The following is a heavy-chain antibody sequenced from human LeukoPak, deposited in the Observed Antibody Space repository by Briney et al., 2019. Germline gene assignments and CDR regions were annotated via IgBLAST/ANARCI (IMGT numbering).Heavy chain of an antibody. CDR3: AAGGRYYYGFDY. J-gene: IGHJ4*02. CDR1: GFTFTTSA. CDR2: IVVGSGNT. V-gene: IGHV1-58*02. D-gene: IGHD3-10*01. Sequence: ASVKVSCKPSGFTFTTSAMQWVRQARGQRLEWIGWIVVGSGNTNYAQKFQERVTISRDVSTSRAYMELSSLRSEDTAVYYCAAGGRYYYGFDYWGQGTLVTVSS.